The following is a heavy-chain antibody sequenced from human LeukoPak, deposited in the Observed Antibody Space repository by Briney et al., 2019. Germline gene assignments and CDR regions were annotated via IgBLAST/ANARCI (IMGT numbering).Heavy chain of an antibody. V-gene: IGHV3-23*01. CDR1: GFTFSSYA. CDR2: ISGSGGST. D-gene: IGHD6-6*01. CDR3: AKDIGSSSFIGMDV. Sequence: GGSLRLSCAASGFTFSSYAMSWVRQAPGKGLEWVSAISGSGGSTYYADSVKGRFTISRDNSKNTLYLQMNSLRAEDMALYYCAKDIGSSSFIGMDVWGKGTTVTVSS. J-gene: IGHJ6*04.